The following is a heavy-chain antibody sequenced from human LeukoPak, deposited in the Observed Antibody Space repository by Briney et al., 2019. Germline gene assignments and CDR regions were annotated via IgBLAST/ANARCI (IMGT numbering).Heavy chain of an antibody. CDR1: GFTFSTSA. CDR3: ASSGYSYYYYYYMDV. CDR2: ISWNSGSI. J-gene: IGHJ6*03. V-gene: IGHV3-20*04. Sequence: PGGSLRLSCAASGFTFSTSAMTWVCQAPGKGLEWVSGISWNSGSIGYADSVKGRFTISRDNAKNSLYLQMNSLRAEDTAVYYCASSGYSYYYYYYMDVWGKGTTVTVSS. D-gene: IGHD5-18*01.